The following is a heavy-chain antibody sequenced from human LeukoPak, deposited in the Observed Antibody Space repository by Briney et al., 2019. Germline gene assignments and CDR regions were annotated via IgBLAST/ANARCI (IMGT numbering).Heavy chain of an antibody. CDR2: INSDGRVT. D-gene: IGHD4-23*01. Sequence: GGSLRLSCAASGFTFSSYWMHWVRQAPGKGLVWVSRINSDGRVTSYAGSVRGRFTIFRDSVENTLHLQMNSLRAEDTAVYYCVKDFGGNSDSWGQGTLVTVSS. CDR3: VKDFGGNSDS. J-gene: IGHJ4*02. CDR1: GFTFSSYW. V-gene: IGHV3-74*01.